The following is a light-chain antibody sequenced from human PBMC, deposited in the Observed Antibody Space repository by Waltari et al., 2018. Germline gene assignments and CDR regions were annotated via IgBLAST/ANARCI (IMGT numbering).Light chain of an antibody. J-gene: IGKJ5*01. CDR3: QQFKSFLIT. Sequence: ALQLTQSPSSLSASVGHRVTITCRASQGINSALAWYQQKPGKAPKLLIYDASSLESGVPSRFSGSGYGTDFTLTISSLQPEDFATYYCQQFKSFLITFGQGTRLEIK. V-gene: IGKV1-13*02. CDR2: DAS. CDR1: QGINSA.